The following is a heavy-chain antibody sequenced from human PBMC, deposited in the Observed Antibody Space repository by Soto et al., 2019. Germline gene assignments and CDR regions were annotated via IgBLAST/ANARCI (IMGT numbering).Heavy chain of an antibody. V-gene: IGHV4-4*02. J-gene: IGHJ4*02. Sequence: QVQLQESGPGVVKPLGTLALTCTVSGGSISTNNWWMWVRQSPEKGLEWIGEIYHSGTTNYNPSYNSRVTXXVXKXXNKFSQMLTSVTDEDTAIYYCAREGGAGTYMGFDYWGQGTLGTVSS. D-gene: IGHD6-19*01. CDR2: IYHSGTT. CDR1: GGSISTNNW. CDR3: AREGGAGTYMGFDY.